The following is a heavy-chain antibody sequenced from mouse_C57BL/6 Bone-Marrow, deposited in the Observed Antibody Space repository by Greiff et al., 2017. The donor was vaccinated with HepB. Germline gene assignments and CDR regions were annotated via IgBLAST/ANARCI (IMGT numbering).Heavy chain of an antibody. V-gene: IGHV5-6*01. D-gene: IGHD1-1*01. J-gene: IGHJ1*03. CDR1: GFTFSSYG. CDR3: ARHTTVVAKDYYFDV. CDR2: ISSGGSYT. Sequence: EVKVVESGGDLVKPGGSLKLSCAASGFTFSSYGMSWVRQTPDKRLEWVATISSGGSYTYYPDSVKGRFTISRDNAKNTLYLQMSSRKSEDTAMYYCARHTTVVAKDYYFDVWGTGTTVTVSS.